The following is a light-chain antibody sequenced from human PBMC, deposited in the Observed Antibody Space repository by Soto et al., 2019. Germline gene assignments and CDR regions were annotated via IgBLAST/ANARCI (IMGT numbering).Light chain of an antibody. CDR1: QRVSSSY. Sequence: IVLTQSPGTLSLSPGERATLSCMASQRVSSSYIGWHQQQPGQAPRLLNSGASRRATGIPERFGGSGSTTDFTTTISLLDAEDFAVYYRQRYGSSGTFGQGTKVDIK. CDR2: GAS. J-gene: IGKJ1*01. CDR3: QRYGSSGT. V-gene: IGKV3-20*01.